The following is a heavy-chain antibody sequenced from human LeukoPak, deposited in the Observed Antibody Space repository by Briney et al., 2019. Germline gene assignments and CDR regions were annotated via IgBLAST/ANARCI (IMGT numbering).Heavy chain of an antibody. CDR2: ISYDGSNK. CDR3: ARDLIVGSISYYFDY. Sequence: GRSLRLSCAASGFTFSSYGMHWVRQAPGKGLEWVAVISYDGSNKYYADSVKGRFTISRDNSKNTLYLQMNSLGAEDTAVYCRARDLIVGSISYYFDYWGQGTLVTVSS. J-gene: IGHJ4*02. CDR1: GFTFSSYG. D-gene: IGHD1-26*01. V-gene: IGHV3-30*03.